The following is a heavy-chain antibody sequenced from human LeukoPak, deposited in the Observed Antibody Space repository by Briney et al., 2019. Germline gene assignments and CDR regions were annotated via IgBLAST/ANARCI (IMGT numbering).Heavy chain of an antibody. Sequence: PSETLSLTCAVYGGSFSGYYWSWIRQPPGKGLEWIGEINHSGSTNYNPSLKSRVTISVDTSKNQFSLKLSSVTAADTAVYYCARGSDASRWSRRTYFDYWGQGTLVTVSS. V-gene: IGHV4-34*01. CDR2: INHSGST. CDR3: ARGSDASRWSRRTYFDY. D-gene: IGHD4-23*01. CDR1: GGSFSGYY. J-gene: IGHJ4*02.